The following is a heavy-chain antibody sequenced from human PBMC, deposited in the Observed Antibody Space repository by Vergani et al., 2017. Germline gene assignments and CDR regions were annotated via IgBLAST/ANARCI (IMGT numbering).Heavy chain of an antibody. CDR1: GSSFGDYA. CDR3: SRGRGYSFGYSDY. D-gene: IGHD5-18*01. J-gene: IGHJ4*02. Sequence: EVQLVESGGGLVPPGRSLRLSCAASGSSFGDYAMTWVRQAPGKGLEWVAFIRNKAYGGTTEYAASVKGRFTISRDDSKRLAYLQLSGLKTEDTAVYFCSRGRGYSFGYSDYWGQGTLVTVSS. V-gene: IGHV3-49*04. CDR2: IRNKAYGGTT.